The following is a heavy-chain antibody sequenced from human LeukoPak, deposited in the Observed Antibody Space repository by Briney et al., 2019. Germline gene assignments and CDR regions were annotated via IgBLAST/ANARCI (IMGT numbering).Heavy chain of an antibody. CDR1: GGSISSGGYY. J-gene: IGHJ4*02. V-gene: IGHV4-30-2*01. D-gene: IGHD3-10*01. CDR2: IYHSGST. CDR3: ARDDYGSGSPDY. Sequence: SQTLSLTCTVSGGSISSGGYYWSWIRQPPGKGLEWIGYIYHSGSTYYNPSLKSRVTISVDRSKNQFSLKLSSVTAADTAVYYCARDDYGSGSPDYWGQGTLVTVSS.